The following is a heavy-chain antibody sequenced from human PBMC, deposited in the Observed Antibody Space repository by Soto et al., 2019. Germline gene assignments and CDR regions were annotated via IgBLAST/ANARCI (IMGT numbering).Heavy chain of an antibody. CDR2: MNPNDGDR. CDR3: ASENWSYVD. D-gene: IGHD1-26*01. J-gene: IGHJ4*02. Sequence: QAQLGKSGAEAKRPGTSVKVSCKVSGYTFTNYFHWIRQAPGQGLEWMGWMNPNDGDREYARKFQGRVTLARDTAITTAYMELSSLTSDDTAVYYCASENWSYVDGGQGTVVTVSS. V-gene: IGHV1-2*02. CDR1: GYTFTNY.